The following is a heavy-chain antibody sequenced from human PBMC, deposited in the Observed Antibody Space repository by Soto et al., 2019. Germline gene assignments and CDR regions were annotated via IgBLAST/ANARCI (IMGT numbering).Heavy chain of an antibody. D-gene: IGHD3-22*01. Sequence: QVQLQESGPGLVKPSETLSLTCTVSGGSISSYYWSWIRQPPGKGLEWIGYIYYSGSTNYNPSLKSRVTISVDTSKNQFSLKLSSVTAADTAVYYCARIPDYDSSGYYSRWGQGTLVTVSS. J-gene: IGHJ4*02. CDR2: IYYSGST. CDR1: GGSISSYY. V-gene: IGHV4-59*01. CDR3: ARIPDYDSSGYYSR.